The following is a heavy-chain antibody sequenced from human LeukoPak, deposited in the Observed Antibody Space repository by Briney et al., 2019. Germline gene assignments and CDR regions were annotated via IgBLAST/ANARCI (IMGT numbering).Heavy chain of an antibody. CDR1: GFTFSSYG. CDR2: IRYDGSNK. J-gene: IGHJ4*02. Sequence: PGGSLRLSCAASGFTFSSYGMHWVRQAPGKGLEWVAFIRYDGSNKYYADSVKGRFTISRDNSKNTLYLQMNSLRAEDTAVYYCARDLPRGGSSSPVFDYWGQGTLVTVSS. V-gene: IGHV3-30*02. CDR3: ARDLPRGGSSSPVFDY. D-gene: IGHD6-6*01.